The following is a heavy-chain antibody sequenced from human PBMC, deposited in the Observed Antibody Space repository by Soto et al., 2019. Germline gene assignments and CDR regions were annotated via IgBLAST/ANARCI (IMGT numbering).Heavy chain of an antibody. D-gene: IGHD2-2*01. V-gene: IGHV1-18*04. Sequence: ASVKVSFKASCYTFTIYDNSWLRQPPVQLLEWMGWISAYNGNTNYAQKRQGRVTMTTDTSTSTAYMELRSLRSDDTAVYYCARIRTSHCAACPRYAFDIWGQGTMVTVSS. CDR1: CYTFTIYD. CDR3: ARIRTSHCAACPRYAFDI. CDR2: ISAYNGNT. J-gene: IGHJ3*02.